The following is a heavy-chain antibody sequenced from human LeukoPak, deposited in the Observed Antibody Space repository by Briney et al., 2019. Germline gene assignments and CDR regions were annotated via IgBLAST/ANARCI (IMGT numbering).Heavy chain of an antibody. CDR2: ISYDGSNK. CDR1: GFTFSSYA. CDR3: AKDKGHSSGWYLLDP. J-gene: IGHJ5*02. V-gene: IGHV3-30-3*01. D-gene: IGHD6-19*01. Sequence: PGRSLRLSCAASGFTFSSYAMHWVRQAPGKGLEWVAVISYDGSNKYYADSVKGRFTISRDNSKNTLYLQMNNLRAEDTAVYYCAKDKGHSSGWYLLDPWGQGTLVTASS.